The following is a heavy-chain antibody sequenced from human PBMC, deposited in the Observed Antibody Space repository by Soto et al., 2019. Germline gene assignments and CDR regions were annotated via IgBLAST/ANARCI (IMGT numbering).Heavy chain of an antibody. CDR3: AIIAAAGSDY. CDR2: IYYSGST. V-gene: IGHV4-59*03. J-gene: IGHJ4*02. D-gene: IGHD6-13*01. Sequence: PSETLSLTCTVSGGSISSYYWSWIRQPPGKGLEWIGYIYYSGSTSYAQKFRGRVTMTRDTSTSTVYMELSSLRSEDTAVYYCAIIAAAGSDYWGQGTLVTVSS. CDR1: GGSISSYY.